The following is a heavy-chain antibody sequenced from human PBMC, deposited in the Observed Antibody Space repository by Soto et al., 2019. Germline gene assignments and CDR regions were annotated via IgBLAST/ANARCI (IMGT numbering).Heavy chain of an antibody. V-gene: IGHV4-4*02. D-gene: IGHD3-22*01. CDR3: ATYYDSSGYRFDY. J-gene: IGHJ4*02. CDR2: IYHNGDT. CDR1: GGSISSSNW. Sequence: QVQLQESGPGLVKPSGTLSLTCAVSGGSISSSNWWSWVRQPPGQWLEWIGEIYHNGDTNYNPSLKSRVTISVDKSKNQFSLKLSSVTAADTAVYYCATYYDSSGYRFDYWGQGTLVTVSS.